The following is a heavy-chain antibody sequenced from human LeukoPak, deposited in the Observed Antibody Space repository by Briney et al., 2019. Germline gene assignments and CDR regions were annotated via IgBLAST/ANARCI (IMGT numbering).Heavy chain of an antibody. CDR2: ISGSGGNT. D-gene: IGHD3-10*01. Sequence: PGGSLRLSCAASGFTFSSYAMGLVRQAPGRGLDWVSVISGSGGNTYYADSVKGRFTISRDNSKNTLYLQMNSLRAEDTAVYYCARAPMVPYGMDVWGKGTTVTVSS. J-gene: IGHJ6*04. CDR1: GFTFSSYA. V-gene: IGHV3-23*01. CDR3: ARAPMVPYGMDV.